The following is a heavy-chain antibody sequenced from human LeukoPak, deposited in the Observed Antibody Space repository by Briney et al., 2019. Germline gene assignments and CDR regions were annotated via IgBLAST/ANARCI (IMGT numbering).Heavy chain of an antibody. Sequence: GGSLRLSCAVSGFXFSDHSINWVRQAPGKGLEWISYIRSSSSIFYADSVKGRFTISTDNGRNSLYLQMNSLRDEDTAVYYCARDLSWGFDYWGQGILVTVSS. V-gene: IGHV3-69-1*01. J-gene: IGHJ4*02. CDR1: GFXFSDHS. D-gene: IGHD7-27*01. CDR2: IRSSSSI. CDR3: ARDLSWGFDY.